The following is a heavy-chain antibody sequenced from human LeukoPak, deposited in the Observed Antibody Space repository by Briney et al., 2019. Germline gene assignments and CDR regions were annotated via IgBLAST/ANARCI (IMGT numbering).Heavy chain of an antibody. V-gene: IGHV4-59*01. CDR2: IYYSGST. J-gene: IGHJ5*02. CDR3: AREGGVVTPEFSWFDP. CDR1: GGSISSYY. D-gene: IGHD4-23*01. Sequence: PSKTLSLTCTVSGGSISSYYWSWIRQPPGKGLEWIGYIYYSGSTNYNPSLKSRVTISVDTSKNQFSLKLSSVTAADTAVYYCAREGGVVTPEFSWFDPWGQGTLVTVSS.